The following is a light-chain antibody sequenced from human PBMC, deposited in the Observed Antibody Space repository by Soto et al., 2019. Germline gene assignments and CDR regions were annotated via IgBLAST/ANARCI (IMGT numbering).Light chain of an antibody. Sequence: EFVLTQSPATLSLSPGERATLSCRASQSVSSYLAWYQQKPGQAPRLLIYDASNRATGIPARFSGSGSGTDFTLTISSLEPEDFAVYYCHQRSNWPPDTFGQGTRLEIK. CDR3: HQRSNWPPDT. J-gene: IGKJ5*01. V-gene: IGKV3-11*01. CDR2: DAS. CDR1: QSVSSY.